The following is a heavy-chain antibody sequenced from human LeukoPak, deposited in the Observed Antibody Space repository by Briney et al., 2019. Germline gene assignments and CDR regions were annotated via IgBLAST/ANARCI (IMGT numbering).Heavy chain of an antibody. J-gene: IGHJ6*02. D-gene: IGHD2-2*01. CDR1: GYTFTGYY. Sequence: ASVKVSCKASGYTFTGYYMHWVRQAPGQGLEWMGWINPNSGGTNYAQKFQGWVTMTRGTSISTAYMELSRLRSDDTAVYYYARDVVALGYCSSTSCPHYYYGMDVWGQGTTVTVSS. CDR3: ARDVVALGYCSSTSCPHYYYGMDV. V-gene: IGHV1-2*04. CDR2: INPNSGGT.